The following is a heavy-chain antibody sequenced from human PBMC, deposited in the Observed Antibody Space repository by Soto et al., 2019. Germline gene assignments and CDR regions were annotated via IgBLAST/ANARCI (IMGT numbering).Heavy chain of an antibody. D-gene: IGHD1-1*01. CDR3: VRDGTKTLRDWFDP. CDR1: GASISGFY. V-gene: IGHV4-4*07. CDR2: IYATGTT. J-gene: IGHJ5*02. Sequence: SEALSLTCTVSGASISGFYWSWIRKSAGRGLEWIGRIYATGTTDYNPSLKSRVMMSVDTSKKQFSLKLRSVTAADTAVYYCVRDGTKTLRDWFDPWGQGISVTVSS.